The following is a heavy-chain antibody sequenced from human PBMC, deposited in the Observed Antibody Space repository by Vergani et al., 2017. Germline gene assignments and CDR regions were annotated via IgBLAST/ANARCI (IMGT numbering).Heavy chain of an antibody. V-gene: IGHV4-59*10. Sequence: QVQLQQWGAGLLKPSDTLSLTCAVYGGSFSGYYWSWIRQPAGKGLEWIGRIHTTGSTKYNPSLESRVTMSVDTSNNQFSLRLSSVTAADTAFYYCARSRMGTTVFDFWGQGTLVTVSS. CDR1: GGSFSGYY. D-gene: IGHD1-26*01. CDR2: IHTTGST. CDR3: ARSRMGTTVFDF. J-gene: IGHJ4*02.